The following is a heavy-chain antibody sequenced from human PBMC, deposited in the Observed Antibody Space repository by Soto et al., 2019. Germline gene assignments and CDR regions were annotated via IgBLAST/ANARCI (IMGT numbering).Heavy chain of an antibody. Sequence: QVRLVQSGAEVKKPGSSVKVSCKASGGTFSSYTFTWVRQAPGQGLEWMGGIIPMFGIVNYAQKFQGRVTITADESTSIAYMALTSLSSEDTAIYYCARHYDILTAYSIWGQGTRVTVSS. CDR3: ARHYDILTAYSI. D-gene: IGHD3-9*01. J-gene: IGHJ3*02. CDR1: GGTFSSYT. CDR2: IIPMFGIV. V-gene: IGHV1-69*01.